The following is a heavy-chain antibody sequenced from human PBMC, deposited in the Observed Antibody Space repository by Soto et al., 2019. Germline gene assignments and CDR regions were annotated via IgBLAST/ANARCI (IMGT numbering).Heavy chain of an antibody. CDR3: ARIPIDFWSGYSLPDYYYGMDV. Sequence: SETLSLTCAVYGGSFSGYYWSWIRQPPGKGLEWIGEINHSGSTNYNPSLKSRVTISVDTSKNQFSLKLSSVTAADTAVYYCARIPIDFWSGYSLPDYYYGMDVWGQGTTVTVSS. V-gene: IGHV4-34*01. D-gene: IGHD3-3*01. CDR1: GGSFSGYY. J-gene: IGHJ6*02. CDR2: INHSGST.